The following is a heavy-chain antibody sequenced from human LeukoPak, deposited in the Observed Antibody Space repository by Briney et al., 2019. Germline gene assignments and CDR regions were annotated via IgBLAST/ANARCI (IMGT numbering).Heavy chain of an antibody. J-gene: IGHJ3*02. D-gene: IGHD6-6*01. Sequence: PSETLSLTCTVSGGSISSYYWSWIRQPPGQGLKWIGYIYYSGSTNYNPSLKSRVSISVDTSKNQFSLKLSSVTAADTAVYYCARDFGDSSSPDAFDIWGQGTMVTVSS. CDR3: ARDFGDSSSPDAFDI. CDR1: GGSISSYY. V-gene: IGHV4-59*01. CDR2: IYYSGST.